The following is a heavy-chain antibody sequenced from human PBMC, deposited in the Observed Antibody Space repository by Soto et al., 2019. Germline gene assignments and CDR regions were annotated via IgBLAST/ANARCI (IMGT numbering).Heavy chain of an antibody. Sequence: PGGSLRLSCAASGFTFSSYGMHWVRQAPGKGLEWVAVISYDGSNKYYADPVKGRFTISRDNSKNTLYLQMNSLRAEDTAVYYCAKRFGGYYNYYYGMDVWGQGTTVTVSS. V-gene: IGHV3-30*18. CDR3: AKRFGGYYNYYYGMDV. D-gene: IGHD3-10*01. CDR2: ISYDGSNK. CDR1: GFTFSSYG. J-gene: IGHJ6*02.